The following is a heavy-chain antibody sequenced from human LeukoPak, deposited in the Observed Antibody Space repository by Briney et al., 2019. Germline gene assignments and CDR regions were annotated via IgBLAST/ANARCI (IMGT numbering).Heavy chain of an antibody. Sequence: SETLSLTCTVSGGSISSSSYYWGWIRQPPGKGLEWIGSIYYSGSTYYNPSLKSRVTISVDTSKNQFSLKLSSVTAADTAVYYCARVPSAKGARHYYYYYYMDVWGKGTTVTVS. D-gene: IGHD2-2*01. CDR2: IYYSGST. J-gene: IGHJ6*03. CDR1: GGSISSSSYY. CDR3: ARVPSAKGARHYYYYYYMDV. V-gene: IGHV4-39*01.